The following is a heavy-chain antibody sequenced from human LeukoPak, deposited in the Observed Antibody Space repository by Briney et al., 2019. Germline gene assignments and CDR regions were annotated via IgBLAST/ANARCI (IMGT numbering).Heavy chain of an antibody. D-gene: IGHD3-16*01. CDR1: GGSISSYC. CDR3: ARTAFGGAFDI. J-gene: IGHJ3*02. V-gene: IGHV4-59*08. Sequence: SETLSLTCTVSGGSISSYCWSWIRQPPGKGLEWIGYIYYSGSTNYNPSLKSRVTISVDTSKNQFSLKLSSVTAADTAVYYCARTAFGGAFDIWGQGTMVTVSS. CDR2: IYYSGST.